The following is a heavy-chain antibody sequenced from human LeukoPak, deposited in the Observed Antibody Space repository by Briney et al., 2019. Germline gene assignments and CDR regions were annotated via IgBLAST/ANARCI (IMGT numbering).Heavy chain of an antibody. CDR2: INPNSGGT. V-gene: IGHV1-2*02. Sequence: GASVKVSCKASGYTFTGYYMHWVRQAPGQGLEWMGWINPNSGGTNYAQKFQGRVTMTRDTSISTAYMELSRLRSDDTAVYYCARQPDYYYYYMDVWGKGTTVPVSS. CDR1: GYTFTGYY. CDR3: ARQPDYYYYYMDV. D-gene: IGHD1-14*01. J-gene: IGHJ6*03.